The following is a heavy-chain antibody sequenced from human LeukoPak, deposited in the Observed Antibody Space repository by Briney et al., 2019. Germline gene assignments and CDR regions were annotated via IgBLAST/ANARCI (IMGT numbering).Heavy chain of an antibody. D-gene: IGHD6-6*01. J-gene: IGHJ6*03. CDR3: ARQEGSSSNYYYYYYMDV. CDR1: GYSFTSYW. Sequence: GESLKISCKGSGYSFTSYWIGWVRQMPGKGLEWMGIIYPGDSDTRYSPSFQGQVTISADKSISTAYLQWSSLKASDTAMYYCARQEGSSSNYYYYYYMDVWGKGTTVTVSS. CDR2: IYPGDSDT. V-gene: IGHV5-51*01.